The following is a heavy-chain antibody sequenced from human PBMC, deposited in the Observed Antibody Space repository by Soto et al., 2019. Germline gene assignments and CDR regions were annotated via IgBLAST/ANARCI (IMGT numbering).Heavy chain of an antibody. V-gene: IGHV4-30-4*01. CDR1: GGSISSGDYY. Sequence: SETLSLTCTVSGGSISSGDYYWSWIRQPPGKGLEWIGYIYYSGSTYYNPSLKSRVTISVDTSKNQFSLKLSSVTAADTAVYYCARYLVRGAGTTPYYFDYWGQGTLVTVSS. CDR2: IYYSGST. D-gene: IGHD1-7*01. CDR3: ARYLVRGAGTTPYYFDY. J-gene: IGHJ4*02.